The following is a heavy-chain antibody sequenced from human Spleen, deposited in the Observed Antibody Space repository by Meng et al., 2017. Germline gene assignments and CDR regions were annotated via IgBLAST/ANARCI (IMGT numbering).Heavy chain of an antibody. D-gene: IGHD3-22*01. V-gene: IGHV3-73*01. J-gene: IGHJ4*02. CDR2: IRRKPHNFAT. CDR1: GVTFSAYD. CDR3: ASPENYYDSSGYPQYYFDY. Sequence: GESLKISCTVSGVTFSAYDIHWVRQASGKGLEWVGRIRRKPHNFATSYPASLKGRVTVSRDDSRNTAYLQMDSLRAEDTAVYYCASPENYYDSSGYPQYYFDYWGQGTLVTVSS.